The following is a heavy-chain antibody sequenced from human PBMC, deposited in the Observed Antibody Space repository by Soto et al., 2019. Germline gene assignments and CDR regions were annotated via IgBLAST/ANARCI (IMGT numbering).Heavy chain of an antibody. CDR2: IYYSGST. J-gene: IGHJ4*02. CDR1: GGSFSYYY. V-gene: IGHV4-59*01. CDR3: ARAPVTYYYDSSGSFYYFDY. Sequence: PSETLSLTCDVYGGSFSYYYWTWIRQPPGKGLDWIGYIYYSGSTNYNPSLKSRVTISVDTSKNQFSLKLSSVTAADTAVYYCARAPVTYYYDSSGSFYYFDYWGQGTLVTVSS. D-gene: IGHD3-22*01.